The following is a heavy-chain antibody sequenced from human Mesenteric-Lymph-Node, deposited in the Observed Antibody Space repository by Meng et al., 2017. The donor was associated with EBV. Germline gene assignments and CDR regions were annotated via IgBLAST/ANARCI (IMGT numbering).Heavy chain of an antibody. CDR3: ARLDRWELLRGLVY. J-gene: IGHJ4*02. Sequence: RLQEAGPGLVKASETPSLTCTVSNGSVSSGSYYWSWIRQPPGKGLEWIGYIYYSGSTNYNPSLKSRVTISVDTSKNQFSLKLSSVTAADTAVYYCARLDRWELLRGLVYWGQGTLVTVSS. D-gene: IGHD1-26*01. CDR2: IYYSGST. V-gene: IGHV4-61*01. CDR1: NGSVSSGSYY.